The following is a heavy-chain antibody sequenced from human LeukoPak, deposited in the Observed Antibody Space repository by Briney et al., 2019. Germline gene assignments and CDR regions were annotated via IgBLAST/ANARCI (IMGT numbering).Heavy chain of an antibody. J-gene: IGHJ6*02. CDR1: GASFASNSAA. Sequence: SPTLSLTCAISGASFASNSAAWTWIRQSPSRGLQWLGRTYYRSKWYNDYAVSVKSRITINPDTSKNQFSLQLNSVTPEDTAVYYCEREGVFPYYYGMDVWGQGTTVTVSS. D-gene: IGHD2-21*01. V-gene: IGHV6-1*01. CDR3: EREGVFPYYYGMDV. CDR2: TYYRSKWYN.